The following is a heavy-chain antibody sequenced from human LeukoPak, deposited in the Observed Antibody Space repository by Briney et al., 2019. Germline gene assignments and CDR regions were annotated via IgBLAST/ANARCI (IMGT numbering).Heavy chain of an antibody. CDR3: AKDARRTSGWYFFDY. CDR1: GFAFCSQT. D-gene: IGHD6-19*01. V-gene: IGHV3-23*01. CDR2: ICDSGSIT. J-gene: IGHJ4*02. Sequence: GGSLRLSCVASGFAFCSQTMGWVRPGPGEGLEWVSAICDSGSITYYADSVKGRFTISRDNSKNTLFLQMNSLRAEDTAVYYCAKDARRTSGWYFFDYWGQGTLVTVSS.